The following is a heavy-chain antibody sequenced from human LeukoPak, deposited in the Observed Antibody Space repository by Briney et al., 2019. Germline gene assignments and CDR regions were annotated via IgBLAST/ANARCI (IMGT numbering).Heavy chain of an antibody. CDR1: GFTVSSNY. Sequence: GGSLRLSRAASGFTVSSNYMSWVRQAPGKGLEWVSVIYSGGSTYYADSVKGRFTISRDNSKNTLYLQMNSLRAEDTAVYYCARTRGGYDSGYYYYYMDVWGKGTTVTVSS. CDR2: IYSGGST. V-gene: IGHV3-66*02. CDR3: ARTRGGYDSGYYYYYMDV. J-gene: IGHJ6*03. D-gene: IGHD5-12*01.